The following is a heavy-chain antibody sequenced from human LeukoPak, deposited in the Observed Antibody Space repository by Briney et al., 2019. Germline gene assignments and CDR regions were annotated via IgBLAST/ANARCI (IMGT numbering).Heavy chain of an antibody. Sequence: ASVKVSCKASGGTFSSYAISWVRQAPGQGLEWMGGIIPIFGTANYAQKFQGRVTITADESTSTAYMELSSLRSEDTAVYYCASRGANYYDSSGYYYDWGQGTLVTVSS. V-gene: IGHV1-69*01. D-gene: IGHD3-22*01. J-gene: IGHJ4*02. CDR2: IIPIFGTA. CDR3: ASRGANYYDSSGYYYD. CDR1: GGTFSSYA.